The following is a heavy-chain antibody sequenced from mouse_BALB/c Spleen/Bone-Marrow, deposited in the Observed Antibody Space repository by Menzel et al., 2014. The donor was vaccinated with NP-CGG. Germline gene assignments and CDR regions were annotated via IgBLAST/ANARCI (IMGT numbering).Heavy chain of an antibody. CDR2: IWGDGST. D-gene: IGHD1-2*01. CDR1: GFSLTGYG. Sequence: QVQLQQSGPGLVAPSQSLSITCTVSGFSLTGYGVNWVRQPPGKGLEWLGMIWGDGSTDYNSALKSRLSISKDNSKSQVFLKMNSLQTDDTARYYCARVDYYGWGYFDVWGAGTTVTVSS. CDR3: ARVDYYGWGYFDV. V-gene: IGHV2-6-7*01. J-gene: IGHJ1*01.